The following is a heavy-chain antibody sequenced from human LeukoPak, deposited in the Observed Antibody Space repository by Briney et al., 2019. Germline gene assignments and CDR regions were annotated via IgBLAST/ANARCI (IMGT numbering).Heavy chain of an antibody. Sequence: PSETLSLTFAVSGGSISSSNWWSWVRQPPGKGLEWIGEIYHSGSTNYNPSLKSRVTISVDTSKNQFSLKLSSVTAADTAVYYCARGGREAAAGTGYFDYWGQGTLVTVSS. D-gene: IGHD6-13*01. CDR1: GGSISSSNW. CDR2: IYHSGST. J-gene: IGHJ4*02. CDR3: ARGGREAAAGTGYFDY. V-gene: IGHV4-4*02.